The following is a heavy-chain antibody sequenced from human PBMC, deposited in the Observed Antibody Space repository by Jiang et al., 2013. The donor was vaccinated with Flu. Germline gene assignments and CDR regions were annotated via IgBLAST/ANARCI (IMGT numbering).Heavy chain of an antibody. CDR2: IYWNDDK. D-gene: IGHD4-17*01. V-gene: IGHV2-5*01. CDR1: SGVG. CDR3: AHLMSTMTTGYFDT. Sequence: SGVGVGSDPSSPHGKALEWLALIYWNDDKRYSPSLKSRLTITSDTSKNQVALTMTNMDTVDTGTYYCAHLMSTMTTGYFDTWGQGILVTVSS. J-gene: IGHJ4*02.